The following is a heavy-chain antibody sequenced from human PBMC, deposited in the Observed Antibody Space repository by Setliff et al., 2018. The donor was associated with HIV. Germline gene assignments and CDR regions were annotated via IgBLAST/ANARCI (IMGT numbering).Heavy chain of an antibody. J-gene: IGHJ6*03. CDR2: INWNGRKT. V-gene: IGHV3-20*04. CDR1: GGSFSDYY. Sequence: ETLSLTCAVYGGSFSDYYWTWIRQTPRKRLEWVSGINWNGRKTGYGDSVKGRFTISRDNSQNTLFLQMDSLRPDDTAVYYCAKGIYYDLLTAYYLSDYYMDVWGEGTTVTVSS. D-gene: IGHD3-9*01. CDR3: AKGIYYDLLTAYYLSDYYMDV.